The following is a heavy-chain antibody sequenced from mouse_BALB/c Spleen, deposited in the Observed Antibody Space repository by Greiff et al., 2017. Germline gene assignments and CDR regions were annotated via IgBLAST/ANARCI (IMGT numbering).Heavy chain of an antibody. CDR3: ARRSGNYDYFDY. CDR2: ISSGGST. J-gene: IGHJ2*01. Sequence: EVNLVESGGGLVKPGGSLKLSCAASGFTFSSYAMSWVRQTPEKRLEWVASISSGGSTYYPDSVKGRFTISRDNARNILYLQMSSLRSEDTAMYYCARRSGNYDYFDYWGQGTTLTVSS. CDR1: GFTFSSYA. D-gene: IGHD2-1*01. V-gene: IGHV5-6-5*01.